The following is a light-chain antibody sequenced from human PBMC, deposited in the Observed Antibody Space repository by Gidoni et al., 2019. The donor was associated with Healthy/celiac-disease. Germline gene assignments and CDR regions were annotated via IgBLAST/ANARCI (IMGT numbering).Light chain of an antibody. CDR1: QDISNY. CDR2: DAS. J-gene: IGKJ3*01. V-gene: IGKV1-33*01. CDR3: QQYVQPFT. Sequence: DIQMTQSPSSLSASVGDRVTITCQASQDISNYLNWYQQKPGKAPKLLIYDASNLATGVPSRLSGSGSGTDFTFTISSLQPEDIATYYCQQYVQPFTFGPGTKVDIK.